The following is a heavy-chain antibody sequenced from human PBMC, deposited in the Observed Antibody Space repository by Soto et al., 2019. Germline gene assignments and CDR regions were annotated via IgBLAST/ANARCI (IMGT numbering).Heavy chain of an antibody. D-gene: IGHD1-1*01. V-gene: IGHV4-4*07. J-gene: IGHJ5*02. CDR3: VRDGTKTLRDWFDP. CDR1: GASISGFY. CDR2: IYATGTT. Sequence: SETLSLTXTVSGASISGFYWSWTRKSAGKGLEWIGRIYATGTTDYNPSLKSRVMMSVDTSKKQFSLKLRSVTAADTAVYYCVRDGTKTLRDWFDPWGQGISVTVSS.